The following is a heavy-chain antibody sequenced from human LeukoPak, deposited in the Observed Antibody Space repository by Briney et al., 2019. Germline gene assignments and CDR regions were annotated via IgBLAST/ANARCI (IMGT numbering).Heavy chain of an antibody. CDR3: ARGPRIVGATEGTAYYGMDV. CDR2: IIPIFGTA. CDR1: GGTFSSYA. J-gene: IGHJ6*02. Sequence: SAKVSCKASGGTFSSYAISWVRQAPGQGLEWMGGIIPIFGTANYAQKYQGRVTITADESTSTAYMELSSLRSEDTAVYYCARGPRIVGATEGTAYYGMDVWGQGTTVTVSS. D-gene: IGHD1-26*01. V-gene: IGHV1-69*01.